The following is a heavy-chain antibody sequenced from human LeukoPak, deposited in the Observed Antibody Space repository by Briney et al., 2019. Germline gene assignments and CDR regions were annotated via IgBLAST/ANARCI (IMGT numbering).Heavy chain of an antibody. CDR2: ISGDGGST. Sequence: GGSLRLSCAASGFTFDDYAMHWVRQAPGKGLEWVSLISGDGGSTYHADSVKGRFTISRDNSKNSLYLQMNSLRTEDTALYYCAKDTPGSCSGGSCYSSFDYWGQGTLVTVSS. J-gene: IGHJ4*02. V-gene: IGHV3-43*02. CDR3: AKDTPGSCSGGSCYSSFDY. D-gene: IGHD2-15*01. CDR1: GFTFDDYA.